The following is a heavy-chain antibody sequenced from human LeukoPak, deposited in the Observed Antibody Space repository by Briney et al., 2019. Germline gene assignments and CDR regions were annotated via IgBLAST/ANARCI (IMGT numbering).Heavy chain of an antibody. J-gene: IGHJ4*02. Sequence: GGSLRLSCAASGFTFSSYGMHWVRQAPGKGLEWVAFIRYDGSNKYYADSVKGRFTVSRDNSKNTLYLQMNSLRAEDTAVYYCARDRRWELFQGQVGFDYWGQGTLVTVSS. CDR1: GFTFSSYG. V-gene: IGHV3-30*02. CDR2: IRYDGSNK. D-gene: IGHD1-26*01. CDR3: ARDRRWELFQGQVGFDY.